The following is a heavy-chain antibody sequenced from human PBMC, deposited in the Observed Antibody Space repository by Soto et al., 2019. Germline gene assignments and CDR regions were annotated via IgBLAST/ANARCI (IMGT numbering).Heavy chain of an antibody. CDR3: ARNYYGSGSYEGYYMDV. D-gene: IGHD3-10*01. Sequence: SETLSLTCAVYGGSFSGYYWSWIRQPPGKGLEWIGEINHSGSTNYNPSLKSRVTISVDTSKNQFSLKLSSVTAADTAFYYCARNYYGSGSYEGYYMDVWGKGTTVTVSS. J-gene: IGHJ6*03. CDR2: INHSGST. V-gene: IGHV4-34*01. CDR1: GGSFSGYY.